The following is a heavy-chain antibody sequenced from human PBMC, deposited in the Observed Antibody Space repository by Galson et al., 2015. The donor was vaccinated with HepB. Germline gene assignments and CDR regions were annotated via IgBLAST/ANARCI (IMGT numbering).Heavy chain of an antibody. J-gene: IGHJ6*02. CDR2: ISYDGSNK. D-gene: IGHD3-3*01. V-gene: IGHV3-30*18. CDR1: GFTFSSYG. Sequence: SLRLSCAASGFTFSSYGMHWVRQAPGKGLEWVAVISYDGSNKYYADSVKGRFTISRDNSKNTLYLQMNSLRAEDTAVYYCAKDTKPCITIFGVVALPYYYGMDVWGQATTVTVSS. CDR3: AKDTKPCITIFGVVALPYYYGMDV.